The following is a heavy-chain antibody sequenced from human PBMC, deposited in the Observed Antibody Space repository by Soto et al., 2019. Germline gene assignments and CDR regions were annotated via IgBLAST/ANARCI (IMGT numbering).Heavy chain of an antibody. CDR3: ARPAPPPYYYDSSGYYLFDY. CDR1: GYSLTSYW. J-gene: IGHJ4*02. D-gene: IGHD3-22*01. V-gene: IGHV5-51*01. CDR2: IYPGDSDT. Sequence: GESLKISCKGSGYSLTSYWIGWVRQMPGKGLEWMGIIYPGDSDTRYSPSFQGQVTISADKSISTAYLQWSSLKASDTAMYYCARPAPPPYYYDSSGYYLFDYWGQGTLVTVSS.